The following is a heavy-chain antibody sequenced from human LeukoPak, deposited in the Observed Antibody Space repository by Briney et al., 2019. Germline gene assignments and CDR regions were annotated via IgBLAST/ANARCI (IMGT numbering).Heavy chain of an antibody. Sequence: GGSLRLSCAASGFTFNSYGMHWFRQAPGKGLEWVAVISYDGSNKFYADSVKGRFTISRDNSKNTLYLQMNSLRAEDTAVYYCAKGSSDSGVYYTSRYYYYMDVWGKGTTVTVSS. V-gene: IGHV3-30*18. CDR1: GFTFNSYG. CDR3: AKGSSDSGVYYTSRYYYYMDV. J-gene: IGHJ6*03. D-gene: IGHD3-10*01. CDR2: ISYDGSNK.